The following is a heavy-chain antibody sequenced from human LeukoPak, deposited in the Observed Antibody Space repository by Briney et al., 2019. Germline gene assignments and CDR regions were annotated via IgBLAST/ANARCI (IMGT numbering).Heavy chain of an antibody. CDR1: GYTFIHYF. Sequence: GAAVKVSRKASGYTFIHYFIHWVRQAPGQGLEWMGRINSNSGGTEYTQKFQGRVTMTRDTSITTVYMELSSLTSDDTAVYYCARDLSSTSNWELDYWGQGTLVTVSS. CDR3: ARDLSSTSNWELDY. J-gene: IGHJ4*02. CDR2: INSNSGGT. V-gene: IGHV1-2*06. D-gene: IGHD7-27*01.